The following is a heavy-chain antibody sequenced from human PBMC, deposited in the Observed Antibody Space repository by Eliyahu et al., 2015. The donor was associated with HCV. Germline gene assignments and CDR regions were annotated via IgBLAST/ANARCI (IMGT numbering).Heavy chain of an antibody. Sequence: EVQLVESGGGLVQPGGSLRLSCAASGFTFSSYSMNWGRQGXGKGVEWVSYISSSSSTIYYADSVKGRFTISRDNAKNSLYLQMNSLRDEDTAVYYCAREQLLTPDAFDIWGQGTMVTVSS. D-gene: IGHD1-1*01. J-gene: IGHJ3*02. CDR3: AREQLLTPDAFDI. CDR2: ISSSSSTI. V-gene: IGHV3-48*02. CDR1: GFTFSSYS.